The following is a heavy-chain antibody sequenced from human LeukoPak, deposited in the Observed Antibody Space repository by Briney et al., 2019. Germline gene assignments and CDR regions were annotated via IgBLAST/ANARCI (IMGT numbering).Heavy chain of an antibody. CDR1: GYTFTGYY. J-gene: IGHJ3*02. V-gene: IGHV1-2*06. CDR3: AREWVWYYYDSSGPPGAFDI. CDR2: INPNSGGT. Sequence: GASVKVSCKASGYTFTGYYMHWVRQAPGQGLEWMGRINPNSGGTNYAQKFQGRVTMTRDTSISTAYMELSRLRPDDTAVYYCAREWVWYYYDSSGPPGAFDIWGQGTMVTVSS. D-gene: IGHD3-22*01.